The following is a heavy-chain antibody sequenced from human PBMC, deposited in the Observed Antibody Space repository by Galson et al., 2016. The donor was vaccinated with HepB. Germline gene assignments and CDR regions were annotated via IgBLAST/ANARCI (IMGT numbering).Heavy chain of an antibody. J-gene: IGHJ6*02. V-gene: IGHV1-2*04. CDR1: GYTFTGYY. CDR2: INPNSGGT. Sequence: SVKVSCKASGYTFTGYYIHWVRQAPGQGLEWMGWINPNSGGTKYAQKFQGWVTMTRDTSISTANMELSRLRSDDTAVYYCARDYYFGMDFWGQGTTVTVSS. CDR3: ARDYYFGMDF.